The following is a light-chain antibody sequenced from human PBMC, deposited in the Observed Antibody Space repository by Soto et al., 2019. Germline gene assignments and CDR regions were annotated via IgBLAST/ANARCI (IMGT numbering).Light chain of an antibody. CDR1: SSNIGGHS. Sequence: QSVLTQPPSASGTPGQRVTISCSGSSSNIGGHSVNWYQQLPGSAPKLLIYTNNQRPSGVPDRFSGSKSGTSASLDISGLLSEEEVDYYCAGWDESLTLLFGGGTKLTVL. V-gene: IGLV1-44*01. J-gene: IGLJ2*01. CDR3: AGWDESLTLL. CDR2: TNN.